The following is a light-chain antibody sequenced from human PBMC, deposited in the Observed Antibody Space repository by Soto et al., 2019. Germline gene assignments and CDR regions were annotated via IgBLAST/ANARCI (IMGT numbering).Light chain of an antibody. J-gene: IGKJ1*01. CDR3: QQYGSSYPWT. CDR2: GAS. CDR1: QTVTNNF. Sequence: IVLTQSPVTLSLSPGERATLSFRASQTVTNNFLAWYQEKPGRGPRLLIYGASSRATGIPDRFSGSGSGTDFTLTIRRLEPEDFAVYYCQQYGSSYPWTFGQGTKVDIK. V-gene: IGKV3-20*01.